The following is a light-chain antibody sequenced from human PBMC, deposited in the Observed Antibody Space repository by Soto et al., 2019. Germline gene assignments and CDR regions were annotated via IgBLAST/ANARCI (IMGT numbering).Light chain of an antibody. J-gene: IGKJ3*01. CDR3: QQYETSPFT. V-gene: IGKV3-20*01. Sequence: EIVLTQSPGTLSLSPGERATLSCRASQSISSNYLAWYQQKPGQPPRLLIYGASSMASGIPDRFSGSGSGPDFTLTISRLEPEYFVVYYCQQYETSPFTFGPGTKVDIK. CDR2: GAS. CDR1: QSISSNY.